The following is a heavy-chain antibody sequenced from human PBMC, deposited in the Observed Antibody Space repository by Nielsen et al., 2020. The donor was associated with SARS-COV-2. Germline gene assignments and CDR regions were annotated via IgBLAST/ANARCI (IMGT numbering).Heavy chain of an antibody. CDR1: GFTFTSYD. V-gene: IGHV3-23*01. CDR2: INNSGGST. CDR3: AKDSRIAAAAKTYYYYGMDV. J-gene: IGHJ6*02. D-gene: IGHD6-13*01. Sequence: GESLKISCAASGFTFTSYDMSWVRQAPGKGLEWVSVINNSGGSTYYADSVKGRFTISRDNSKNTLYLQMNSLRAEDTAVYYCAKDSRIAAAAKTYYYYGMDVWGQGTTVTVSS.